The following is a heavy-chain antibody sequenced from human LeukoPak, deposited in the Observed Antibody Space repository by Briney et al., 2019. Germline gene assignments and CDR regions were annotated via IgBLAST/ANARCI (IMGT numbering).Heavy chain of an antibody. Sequence: GGSLRLSCAASGFTFSSYSMNWVRQAPGKGLEWVSLIYSGGITYYADSVKGRFTISRDNSKNTLYLQMNSLRVEDTAVYYCARVVGIFWSGYYGGAFDIWGQGTMVTVSS. V-gene: IGHV3-53*01. CDR3: ARVVGIFWSGYYGGAFDI. J-gene: IGHJ3*02. D-gene: IGHD3-3*01. CDR2: IYSGGIT. CDR1: GFTFSSYS.